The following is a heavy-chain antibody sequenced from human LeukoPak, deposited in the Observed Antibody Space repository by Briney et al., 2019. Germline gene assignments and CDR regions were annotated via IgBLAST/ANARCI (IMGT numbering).Heavy chain of an antibody. V-gene: IGHV4-39*01. CDR3: ARGYYYGSGSYYTPFGY. CDR2: IYYSGST. J-gene: IGHJ4*02. CDR1: GGSISSSSYY. D-gene: IGHD3-10*01. Sequence: SETLSLTCTVSGGSISSSSYYWGWIRQPPGKGLEWIGSIYYSGSTYYNPSLKSRVTISVDTSKNRFSLKLSSVTAADTAVYYCARGYYYGSGSYYTPFGYWGQGTLVTVSS.